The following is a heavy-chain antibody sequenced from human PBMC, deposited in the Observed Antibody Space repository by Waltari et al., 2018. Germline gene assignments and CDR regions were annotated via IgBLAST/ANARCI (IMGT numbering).Heavy chain of an antibody. J-gene: IGHJ2*01. CDR2: IYYSGST. V-gene: IGHV4-59*01. D-gene: IGHD1-26*01. CDR3: ARPRSGSYYGGYWYFDL. CDR1: GGSISSYY. Sequence: QVQLQESGPGLVKPSETLSLTCTVSGGSISSYYWSWIRQPPGKGLEWIGYIYYSGSTNYNPSLKSRVTISVDTSKNQFALKLSSVTAADTAVYYCARPRSGSYYGGYWYFDLWGRGTLVTVSS.